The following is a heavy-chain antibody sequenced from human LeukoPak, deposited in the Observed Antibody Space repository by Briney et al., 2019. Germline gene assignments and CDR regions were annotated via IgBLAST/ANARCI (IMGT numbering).Heavy chain of an antibody. J-gene: IGHJ4*02. CDR1: GFSFSTDA. Sequence: GGSLRLSCAASGFSFSTDAMNWVRQIAGKGPEWVSGISGNGASTFYVDSVKGQFTISRDNSKNTLSLQMSSLRAEDTAIYYCAKGVYDYDSSGYSNWGQGTQVTVSS. D-gene: IGHD3-22*01. V-gene: IGHV3-23*01. CDR3: AKGVYDYDSSGYSN. CDR2: ISGNGAST.